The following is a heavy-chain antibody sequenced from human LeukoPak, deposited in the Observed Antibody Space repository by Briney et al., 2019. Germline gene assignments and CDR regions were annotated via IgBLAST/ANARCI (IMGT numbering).Heavy chain of an antibody. CDR2: IIPIFGTA. Sequence: ASVTVSCKASGGTFSSYAISWVRQAPGQGLEWMGGIIPIFGTANYAQKFQGRVTITADKSTSTAYMELSSLRSEDTAVYYCARDEAARFRFDPWGQGTLVTVSS. V-gene: IGHV1-69*06. CDR3: ARDEAARFRFDP. D-gene: IGHD6-6*01. CDR1: GGTFSSYA. J-gene: IGHJ5*02.